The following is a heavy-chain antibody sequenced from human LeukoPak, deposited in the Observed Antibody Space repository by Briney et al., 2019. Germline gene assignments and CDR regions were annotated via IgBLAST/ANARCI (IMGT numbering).Heavy chain of an antibody. CDR2: ISGGGDSI. Sequence: GGSPRLSCAASGFTFSSYAMSWVRQAPGKGLEWVSAISGGGDSIYYADSVKGRFTISRDNSKNTLYLQMSSLRAEDTAVYYCARDSGGFEGVFDYWGQGTLVTVSS. CDR1: GFTFSSYA. V-gene: IGHV3-23*01. D-gene: IGHD2-15*01. J-gene: IGHJ4*02. CDR3: ARDSGGFEGVFDY.